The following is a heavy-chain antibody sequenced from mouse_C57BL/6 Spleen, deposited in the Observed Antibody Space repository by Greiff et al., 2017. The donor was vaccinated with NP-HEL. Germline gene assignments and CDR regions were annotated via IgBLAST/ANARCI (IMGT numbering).Heavy chain of an antibody. CDR1: GFSLTSYG. V-gene: IGHV2-2*01. CDR2: IWSGGST. J-gene: IGHJ4*01. CDR3: ARNERKGDAMDY. Sequence: VKVVESGPGLVQPSQSLSITCTVSGFSLTSYGVHWVRQSPGKGLEWLGVIWSGGSTDYNAAFISRLSISKDNSKSQVFFKMNSLQADDTAIYYCARNERKGDAMDYWGQGTSVTVSS.